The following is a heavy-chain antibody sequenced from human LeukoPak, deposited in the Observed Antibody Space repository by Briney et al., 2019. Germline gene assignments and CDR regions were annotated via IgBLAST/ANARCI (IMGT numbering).Heavy chain of an antibody. CDR1: GGSFSGYY. J-gene: IGHJ4*02. CDR3: ARGAYGDSGGYFDY. V-gene: IGHV4-34*01. CDR2: INHSGST. Sequence: SETLSLTCAVYGGSFSGYYWSWIRQPPGKGLEWIGEINHSGSTNYNPSLKSRVTISVDTSKNQFSLKLTSVTAADTAVYFCARGAYGDSGGYFDYWGQGALVTVSS. D-gene: IGHD4-17*01.